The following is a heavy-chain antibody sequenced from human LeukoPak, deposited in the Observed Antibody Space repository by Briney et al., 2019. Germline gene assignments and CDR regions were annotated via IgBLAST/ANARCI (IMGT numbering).Heavy chain of an antibody. CDR1: GYTFTGYC. CDR2: INPNSGGT. CDR3: ARDPSYYYGSGSYPYGMDV. V-gene: IGHV1-2*02. D-gene: IGHD3-10*01. J-gene: IGHJ6*02. Sequence: ASVKVSCKASGYTFTGYCMHWVRQAPGQGLEWMGWINPNSGGTNYAQKFQGRVTKTRDTSISTAYMELSRLRSDDTAVYYCARDPSYYYGSGSYPYGMDVWGQGTTVTVSS.